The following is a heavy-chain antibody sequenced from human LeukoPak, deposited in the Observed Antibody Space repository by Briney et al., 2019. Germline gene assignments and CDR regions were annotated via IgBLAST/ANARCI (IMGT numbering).Heavy chain of an antibody. J-gene: IGHJ3*02. D-gene: IGHD3-10*01. V-gene: IGHV3-7*01. Sequence: PGGSLRLSCAASGFTFSSYEMNWVRQAPGKGLEWVANIKQDGSEKYYVDSVKGRFTISRDNAKNSLYLQMNSLRAEDTAVYYCARGLLWFGELIAFDIWGQGTMVTVSS. CDR3: ARGLLWFGELIAFDI. CDR1: GFTFSSYE. CDR2: IKQDGSEK.